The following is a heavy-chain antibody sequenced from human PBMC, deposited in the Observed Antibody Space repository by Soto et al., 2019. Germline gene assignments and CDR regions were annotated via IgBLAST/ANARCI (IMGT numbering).Heavy chain of an antibody. CDR1: VFTFSDYY. CDR2: ISSSGSTI. CDR3: ARSLYYDFWSGYYTDYYYYGMDV. V-gene: IGHV3-11*01. D-gene: IGHD3-3*01. J-gene: IGHJ6*02. Sequence: PVGSLRLSCAASVFTFSDYYMSCIRHAPGKWLEWVSYISSSGSTIYYADSVKGRFTISRDNAKNSLYLQMNSLRAEDTAVYYCARSLYYDFWSGYYTDYYYYGMDVWGQRTTVTVSS.